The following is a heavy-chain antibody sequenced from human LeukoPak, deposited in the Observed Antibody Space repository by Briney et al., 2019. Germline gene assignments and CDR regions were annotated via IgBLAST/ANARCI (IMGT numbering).Heavy chain of an antibody. Sequence: SETLSLTCTVSGGSISSSSYYWGWIRQPPGKGLEWIGSIYYSGSTHYNPSLKSRVTISVDTSKNQFSLKLSSVTAANTAVYYCARDRRIAVAGTGNYWGQGTLVTVSS. CDR3: ARDRRIAVAGTGNY. J-gene: IGHJ4*02. V-gene: IGHV4-39*07. CDR2: IYYSGST. D-gene: IGHD6-19*01. CDR1: GGSISSSSYY.